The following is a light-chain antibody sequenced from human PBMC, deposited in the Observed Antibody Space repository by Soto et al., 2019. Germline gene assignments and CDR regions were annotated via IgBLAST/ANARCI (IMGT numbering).Light chain of an antibody. V-gene: IGKV4-1*01. CDR2: WAS. J-gene: IGKJ1*01. Sequence: DIVMTQSPDSLAVSLGERATINCKSSQSVLYSSNNKNYLAWYQQKPGQPPKLLIYWASTRQSGVPDRFSGSGSGTDFTLTISSLQAEDVEVYYCQQYYSPGKFGQGTKVDIK. CDR3: QQYYSPGK. CDR1: QSVLYSSNNKNY.